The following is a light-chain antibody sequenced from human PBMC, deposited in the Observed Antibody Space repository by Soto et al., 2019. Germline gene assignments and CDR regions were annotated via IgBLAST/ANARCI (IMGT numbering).Light chain of an antibody. V-gene: IGKV1-33*01. CDR3: QQYHNLILT. Sequence: DIQMTQSPSSLSASLGDSVTITCQASHDISNYLNWYQHKPGKAPKLLIYDASNLEAGVPSRFSGSGSGTDFVLSSSSLHPEDIATYYCQQYHNLILTFGGGTKVEL. CDR2: DAS. J-gene: IGKJ4*01. CDR1: HDISNY.